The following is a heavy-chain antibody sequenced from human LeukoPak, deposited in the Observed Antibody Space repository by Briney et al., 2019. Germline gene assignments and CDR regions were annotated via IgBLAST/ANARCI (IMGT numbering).Heavy chain of an antibody. V-gene: IGHV5-51*01. J-gene: IGHJ4*02. CDR3: ARHSDVIGAI. CDR2: IYPRDSDT. CDR1: GYTFTHQW. D-gene: IGHD3-10*01. Sequence: GESLKISCKASGYTFTHQWIGWVRQKSGSGPEWMGIIYPRDSDTRYSPSFQGHVTISADTSNNTAYLEWSRLEASDTGIYYCARHSDVIGAIWGQGTLVTVSS.